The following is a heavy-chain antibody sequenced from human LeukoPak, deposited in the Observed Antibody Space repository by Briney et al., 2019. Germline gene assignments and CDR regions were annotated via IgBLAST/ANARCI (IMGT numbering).Heavy chain of an antibody. Sequence: GASVKVSCKASGFTLTSSDVQWVRQARGQRLEWMGWIVVGSGNTNYAQKFQERVTITRDMSTSTAYMELSSLRSEDTAVYYCAADRGAVAGNDIWGQGTMVTVSS. CDR1: GFTLTSSD. CDR3: AADRGAVAGNDI. J-gene: IGHJ3*02. V-gene: IGHV1-58*01. CDR2: IVVGSGNT. D-gene: IGHD6-19*01.